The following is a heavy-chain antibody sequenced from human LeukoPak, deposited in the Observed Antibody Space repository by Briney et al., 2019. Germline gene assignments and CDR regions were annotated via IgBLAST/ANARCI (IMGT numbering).Heavy chain of an antibody. Sequence: SETLSLTCTVSGGSISSYYWSWIRQPAGKGLEWIGRIYTSGSTNYNPSLKSRVTMSVDTSKNQFSLKLSSVTAADTAVYYCARDSAPLGYFDYWGQEPWSPSPQ. CDR2: IYTSGST. CDR3: ARDSAPLGYFDY. V-gene: IGHV4-4*07. J-gene: IGHJ4*01. CDR1: GGSISSYY.